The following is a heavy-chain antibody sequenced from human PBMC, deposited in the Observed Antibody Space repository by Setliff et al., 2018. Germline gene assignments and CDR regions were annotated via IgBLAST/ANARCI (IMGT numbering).Heavy chain of an antibody. V-gene: IGHV1-46*01. Sequence: YTFTSYYMHWVRQAPGQGLEWMGIINPSGGSTSYAQKFQGRVTMTRDTSTSTVYMELSSLRSEDTAVYYCAKVNRGPYCGGDCSLDYWGQGTLVTVSS. D-gene: IGHD2-21*02. CDR1: YTFTSYY. CDR2: INPSGGST. J-gene: IGHJ4*02. CDR3: AKVNRGPYCGGDCSLDY.